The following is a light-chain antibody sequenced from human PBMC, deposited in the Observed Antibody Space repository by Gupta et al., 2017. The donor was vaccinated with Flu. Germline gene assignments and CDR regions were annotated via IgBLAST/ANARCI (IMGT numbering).Light chain of an antibody. V-gene: IGKV2-30*01. CDR3: MQARNCPWT. J-gene: IGKJ1*01. CDR1: QSLVDSDGSTR. Sequence: DGVLTQSPLSLPVTLGQPASISCRSSQSLVDSDGSTRLNWFHQRPGQSPRRLIYKVSNRDSGVPDRFSGSGSGTDFTLKIRRVEAEDVGFYYCMQARNCPWTFGQGTKVDIK. CDR2: KVS.